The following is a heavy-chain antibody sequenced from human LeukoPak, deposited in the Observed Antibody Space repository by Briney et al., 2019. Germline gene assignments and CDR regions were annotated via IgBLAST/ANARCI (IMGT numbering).Heavy chain of an antibody. Sequence: ASVKVSCKASGYTFTSYGISWVRQAPGQGREWMGWISAYNGNTNYAQKLQGRVTMTTDTSTSTAYMELRSLRSDDTAVYYCARVGYSSGSTAFDPWGQGTLVTVSS. V-gene: IGHV1-18*01. J-gene: IGHJ5*02. CDR1: GYTFTSYG. CDR3: ARVGYSSGSTAFDP. D-gene: IGHD6-19*01. CDR2: ISAYNGNT.